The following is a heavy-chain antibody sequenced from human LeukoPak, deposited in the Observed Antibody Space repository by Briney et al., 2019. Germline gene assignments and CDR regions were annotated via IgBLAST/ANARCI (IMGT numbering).Heavy chain of an antibody. CDR1: GGSISSYY. D-gene: IGHD5-18*01. Sequence: SETLSLTCTVSGGSISSYYWSWIRQPAGEGLEWIGRIYTSGSTNYNPSLKSRVTMSVDTSKNQFSLKLSSVTAADTAVYYCARVDSYGFSFWFDPWGQGTLVTVSS. J-gene: IGHJ5*02. CDR2: IYTSGST. V-gene: IGHV4-4*07. CDR3: ARVDSYGFSFWFDP.